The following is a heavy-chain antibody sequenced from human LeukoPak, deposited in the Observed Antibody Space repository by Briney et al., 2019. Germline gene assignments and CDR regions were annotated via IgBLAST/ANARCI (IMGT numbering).Heavy chain of an antibody. CDR3: ARPSDSSASYYFDY. CDR2: IYPGDSDT. D-gene: IGHD3-22*01. Sequence: GESLKISRKGSGYSFTSYWIGWVRQMPGKGLEWMGIIYPGDSDTRYSPSFQGQVTISADKSISTTYLQWSSLKASDTAIYYCARPSDSSASYYFDYWGQGTLVTVSS. V-gene: IGHV5-51*01. J-gene: IGHJ4*02. CDR1: GYSFTSYW.